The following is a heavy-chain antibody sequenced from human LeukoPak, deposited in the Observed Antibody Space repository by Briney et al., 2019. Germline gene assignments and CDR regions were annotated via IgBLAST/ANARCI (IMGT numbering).Heavy chain of an antibody. V-gene: IGHV1-2*02. Sequence: ASVKVSCKASGYTFTGYYMHWVRQAPGQGLERMGWINPNSGGTNYAQKFQGRVTMTRDTSISTAYMELSRLRSDDTAVYYCARDPTATVTTPHDAFDIWGQGTMVTVSS. CDR3: ARDPTATVTTPHDAFDI. CDR2: INPNSGGT. D-gene: IGHD4-17*01. CDR1: GYTFTGYY. J-gene: IGHJ3*02.